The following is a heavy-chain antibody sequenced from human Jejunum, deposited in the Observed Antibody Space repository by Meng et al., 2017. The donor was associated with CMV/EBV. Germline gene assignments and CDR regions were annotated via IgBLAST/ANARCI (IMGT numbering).Heavy chain of an antibody. V-gene: IGHV4-39*07. D-gene: IGHD2-15*01. J-gene: IGHJ4*02. CDR2: IHYTGIT. Sequence: QLQESGPGLVKPSETLSLTCDVSGGSVSSSRYFWGWVRQSPGKGLEWIGSIHYTGITYYNPSLKSRVTIFADPSKNHFSLKLNSVIAADTAMYYCTADINIKWSYFWGQGTLVTVSS. CDR3: TADINIKWSYF. CDR1: GGSVSSSRYF.